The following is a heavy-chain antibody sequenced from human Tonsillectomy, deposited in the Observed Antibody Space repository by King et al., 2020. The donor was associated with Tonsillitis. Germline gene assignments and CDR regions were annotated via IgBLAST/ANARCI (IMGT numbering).Heavy chain of an antibody. CDR2: INHSGST. CDR3: ARGRNTITIFGVVKIGNRNYSYYMDV. D-gene: IGHD3-3*01. Sequence: VQLQQWGAGLLKPSETLSLTCAVYGGSFSGYYWSWIRQPPGKGLEWIGEINHSGSTNYNPSLKSRVTISVDTSKNQFSLKLSSVTAADTAVYYCARGRNTITIFGVVKIGNRNYSYYMDVWGKGTTVTVSS. V-gene: IGHV4-34*01. CDR1: GGSFSGYY. J-gene: IGHJ6*03.